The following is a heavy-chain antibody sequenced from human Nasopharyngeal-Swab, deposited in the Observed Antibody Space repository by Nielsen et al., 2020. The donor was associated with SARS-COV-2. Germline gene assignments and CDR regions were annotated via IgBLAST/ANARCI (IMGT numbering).Heavy chain of an antibody. V-gene: IGHV3-21*04. CDR2: ISSSSSFI. CDR1: GFTFSSYS. Sequence: GESLKISCAASGFTFSSYSMNWVRQAPGKGLEWVSSISSSSSFIYYADSVKGRFTISRDNAKNSLYLQMNGLRAEDTAVYYCAREKYCSSTSCWLDAFDIWGQGTMVTVSS. J-gene: IGHJ3*02. D-gene: IGHD2-2*01. CDR3: AREKYCSSTSCWLDAFDI.